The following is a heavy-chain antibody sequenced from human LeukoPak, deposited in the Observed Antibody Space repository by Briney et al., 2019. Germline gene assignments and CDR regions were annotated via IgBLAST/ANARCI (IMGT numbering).Heavy chain of an antibody. CDR2: TYYRSKWYN. D-gene: IGHD6-13*01. CDR3: ARDRGGSSWYYFDN. Sequence: SQTLSLTCAISGDSVSRDTAAWNWVRQSPSRGLEWLGRTYYRSKWYNDYAVSVKSRIAINPDTSKNQFSLQLNSVTPEDTAVYYCARDRGGSSWYYFDNWGQGSLVTVSS. J-gene: IGHJ4*02. CDR1: GDSVSRDTAA. V-gene: IGHV6-1*01.